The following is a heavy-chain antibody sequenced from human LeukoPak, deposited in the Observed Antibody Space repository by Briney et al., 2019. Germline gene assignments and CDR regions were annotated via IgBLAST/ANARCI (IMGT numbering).Heavy chain of an antibody. CDR3: ARSPRGVGVTALDY. J-gene: IGHJ4*02. CDR2: IYYNGNS. CDR1: GGSISSYY. V-gene: IGHV4-59*01. D-gene: IGHD1-26*01. Sequence: SETLSLTCTVSGGSISSYYWSWIRQPPGKGLEWIGYIYYNGNSIYNPSPKSRVSISTDTSKNQVFLQLRSLTAADTAMYYCARSPRGVGVTALDYWGQGTLVTVSS.